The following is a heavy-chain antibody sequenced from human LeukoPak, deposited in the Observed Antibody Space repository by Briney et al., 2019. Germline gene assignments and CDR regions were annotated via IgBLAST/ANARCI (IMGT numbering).Heavy chain of an antibody. CDR1: GFTFSNNW. V-gene: IGHV3-74*01. Sequence: PGGSLRPSCAASGFTFSNNWMHWVRQAPGKGWVWVSRINSDGRTTTYADSVKGRFTISRDNDKNTLYMKMNSLRAEDTAVYYCAMIKEGWGQGTLVTVSS. CDR3: AMIKEG. J-gene: IGHJ4*02. CDR2: INSDGRTT. D-gene: IGHD3-22*01.